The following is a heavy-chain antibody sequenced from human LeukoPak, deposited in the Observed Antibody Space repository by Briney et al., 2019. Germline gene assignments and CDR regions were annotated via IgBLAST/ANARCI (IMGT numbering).Heavy chain of an antibody. Sequence: PSETLSLTCAVYGGSFSGYYWSWIRQPPGKGLEWIGEINHSGSTNYNPSLKSRVTISVDTSKNQFSLKLSSVTAADTAVYYCARSPIRAWIPPHYYMDVWGKGTTVTVSS. D-gene: IGHD5-18*01. CDR2: INHSGST. CDR3: ARSPIRAWIPPHYYMDV. J-gene: IGHJ6*03. CDR1: GGSFSGYY. V-gene: IGHV4-34*01.